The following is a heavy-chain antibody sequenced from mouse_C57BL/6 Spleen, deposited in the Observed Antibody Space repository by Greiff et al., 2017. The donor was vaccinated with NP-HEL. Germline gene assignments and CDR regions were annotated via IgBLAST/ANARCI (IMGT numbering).Heavy chain of an antibody. D-gene: IGHD2-5*01. CDR3: ARDSNYRHYFDY. CDR2: ISYDGSN. Sequence: EVQLQESGPGLVKPSQSLSLTCSVTGYSITSGYYWNWIRQFPGNKLEWMGYISYDGSNNYNPSLKNRISITRDTSKNQFFLKLNSVTTEDTATYYCARDSNYRHYFDYWGQGTTLTVSS. CDR1: GYSITSGYY. V-gene: IGHV3-6*01. J-gene: IGHJ2*01.